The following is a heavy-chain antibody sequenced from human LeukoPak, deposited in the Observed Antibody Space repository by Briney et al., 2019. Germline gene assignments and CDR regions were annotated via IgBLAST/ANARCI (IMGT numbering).Heavy chain of an antibody. V-gene: IGHV4-39*01. J-gene: IGHJ3*02. CDR2: IYYSGST. Sequence: SETLSLTCTVSGGSISSSSYYWGWIRQPPGKGLEWIGSIYYSGSTYYNPSLKSRVTISVDASKNQFSLKLSSVTAADTAVYYCATTDIVGATNAFDIWGQGTMVTVSS. CDR1: GGSISSSSYY. CDR3: ATTDIVGATNAFDI. D-gene: IGHD1-26*01.